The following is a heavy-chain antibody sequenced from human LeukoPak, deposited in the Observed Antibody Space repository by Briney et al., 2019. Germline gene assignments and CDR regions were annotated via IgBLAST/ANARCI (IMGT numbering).Heavy chain of an antibody. CDR3: ATDGWDLKGPLDY. CDR2: ISYDGSNK. CDR1: GFTFSSYG. J-gene: IGHJ4*02. V-gene: IGHV3-30*03. D-gene: IGHD6-19*01. Sequence: GGSLRLSCAASGFTFSSYGMHWVRQAPGKGLEWVAVISYDGSNKYYADSVKGRFTISRDNSKNTLYLQMNSQRAEDTAVYYCATDGWDLKGPLDYWGQGTLVTVSS.